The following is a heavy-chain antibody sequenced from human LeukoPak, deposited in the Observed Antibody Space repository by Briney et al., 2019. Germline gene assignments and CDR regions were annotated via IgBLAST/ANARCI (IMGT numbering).Heavy chain of an antibody. J-gene: IGHJ6*02. CDR1: GGTFSSYA. CDR2: IIPIFGTA. D-gene: IGHD3-22*01. Sequence: VASVKVSCTASGGTFSSYAISWVRQAPGQGLEWMGGIIPIFGTANYAQKFQGRVTITADESTSTAYMELSSLRSEDTAVYYCARVRAPLETAVAVGYYYYGMDVWGQGTTVTVSS. CDR3: ARVRAPLETAVAVGYYYYGMDV. V-gene: IGHV1-69*13.